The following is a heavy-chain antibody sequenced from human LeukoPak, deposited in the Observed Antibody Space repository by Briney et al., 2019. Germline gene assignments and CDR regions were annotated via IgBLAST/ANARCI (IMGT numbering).Heavy chain of an antibody. CDR2: IIPILGIA. J-gene: IGHJ4*02. CDR1: GGTFSSYT. Sequence: SVKVSCKXSGGTFSSYTISWVRQAPGQGLEWMGRIIPILGIANYAQKFQGRVTITADKSTSIAYMELSSLRSEDTAVYYCARDYVDTAMVIYFDYWGQGTLVTVSS. V-gene: IGHV1-69*04. D-gene: IGHD5-18*01. CDR3: ARDYVDTAMVIYFDY.